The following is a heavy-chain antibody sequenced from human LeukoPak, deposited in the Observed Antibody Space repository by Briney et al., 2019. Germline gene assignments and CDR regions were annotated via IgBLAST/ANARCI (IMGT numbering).Heavy chain of an antibody. V-gene: IGHV3-7*01. Sequence: GGSLRLSCAVSGFTFSNYWMTWVRQAPGKGLEWVANIKHDGSGPSYLDSVRGRFTISRDNGRNSLSLQMTSLRAEDTAVYYCARAREITVSGTDYFDYWGQGTLVTVSS. CDR3: ARAREITVSGTDYFDY. D-gene: IGHD6-19*01. J-gene: IGHJ4*02. CDR1: GFTFSNYW. CDR2: IKHDGSGP.